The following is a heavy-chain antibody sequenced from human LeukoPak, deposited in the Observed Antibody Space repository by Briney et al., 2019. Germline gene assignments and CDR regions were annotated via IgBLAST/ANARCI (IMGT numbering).Heavy chain of an antibody. CDR1: VYTFNGYY. D-gene: IGHD1-26*01. CDR2: INPNSWGT. Sequence: ASVKVSCKASVYTFNGYYIHWVRQAPGQGREWMGWINPNSWGTNYAHRFLGRVTMTRVSSISTVYMELSRLQSDDTAVYHCASLGANTLSYFGMDVWGQGTTVTVSS. J-gene: IGHJ6*02. CDR3: ASLGANTLSYFGMDV. V-gene: IGHV1-2*02.